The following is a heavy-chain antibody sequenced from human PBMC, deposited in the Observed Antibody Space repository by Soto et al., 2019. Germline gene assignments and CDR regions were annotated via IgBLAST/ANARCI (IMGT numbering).Heavy chain of an antibody. CDR1: GYTFTSYA. J-gene: IGHJ5*02. CDR2: INAGNGNT. Sequence: GASVKVSCKASGYTFTSYAMHWVRQAPGQRLEWMGWINAGNGNTKYSQKFQGRVTMTRDTSTSTVYMELSSLRSEDTAVYYCARAGPITMIVVGWFDPWGQGTLVTVSS. D-gene: IGHD3-22*01. V-gene: IGHV1-3*01. CDR3: ARAGPITMIVVGWFDP.